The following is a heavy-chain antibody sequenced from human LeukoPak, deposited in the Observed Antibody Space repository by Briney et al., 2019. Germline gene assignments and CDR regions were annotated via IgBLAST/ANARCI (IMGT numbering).Heavy chain of an antibody. J-gene: IGHJ4*02. V-gene: IGHV3-49*03. CDR1: GFTFGDYA. Sequence: GGSLRLSCTASGFTFGDYAMSWFRQAPGKGLEWVGFIRSKAYGGTTEYAASVKGRFTISRDDSKSIAYLQMNSLKTEDTAVYYCTRAWGAIAARPVLWGQGTLVTVSS. D-gene: IGHD6-6*01. CDR3: TRAWGAIAARPVL. CDR2: IRSKAYGGTT.